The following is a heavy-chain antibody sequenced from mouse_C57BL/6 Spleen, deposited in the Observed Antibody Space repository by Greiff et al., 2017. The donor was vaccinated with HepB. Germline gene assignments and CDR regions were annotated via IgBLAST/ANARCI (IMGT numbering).Heavy chain of an antibody. V-gene: IGHV1-72*01. CDR1: GYTFTSYW. CDR3: ARDYGRAWFAY. Sequence: QVQLQQPGAELVKPGASVKLSCKASGYTFTSYWMHWVKQRPGRGLEWIGRIYPNSGGTKYNEKFKSKATLTVDKPSSTAYMQLSSLTSEDSAVYYCARDYGRAWFAYWGQGTLVTVSA. J-gene: IGHJ3*01. CDR2: IYPNSGGT. D-gene: IGHD2-4*01.